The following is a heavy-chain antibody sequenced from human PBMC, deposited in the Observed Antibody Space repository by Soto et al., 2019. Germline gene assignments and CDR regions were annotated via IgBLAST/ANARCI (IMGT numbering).Heavy chain of an antibody. D-gene: IGHD3-10*01. J-gene: IGHJ4*02. CDR2: ISGSGGST. CDR3: AKDLQYYYGSGSYYPDY. Sequence: EVQLLESGGGLVQPGGSLRLSCAASGFTFSSYAMSWVRQAPGKGLEWVSAISGSGGSTYYADSVKGRFTISRDNSKNTLYLQTNSLRAEDTAVYYCAKDLQYYYGSGSYYPDYWGQGTLVTVSS. CDR1: GFTFSSYA. V-gene: IGHV3-23*01.